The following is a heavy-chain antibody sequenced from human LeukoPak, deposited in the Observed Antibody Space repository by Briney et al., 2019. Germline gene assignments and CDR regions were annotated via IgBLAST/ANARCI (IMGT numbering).Heavy chain of an antibody. CDR2: IYYSGST. CDR3: ARSSGWYFDY. J-gene: IGHJ4*02. V-gene: IGHV4-59*01. D-gene: IGHD6-19*01. Sequence: SETLSLTCTVSGGSISSYYWSWIRQPPGKGLEWTGYIYYSGSTNCNPSLKSRVTISVDTSKNQFSLKLSSVTAADTAVYYCARSSGWYFDYWGQGTLVTVSS. CDR1: GGSISSYY.